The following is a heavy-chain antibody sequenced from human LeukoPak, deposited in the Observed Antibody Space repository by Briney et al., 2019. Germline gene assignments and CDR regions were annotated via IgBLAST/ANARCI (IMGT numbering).Heavy chain of an antibody. Sequence: GASVKVSCKASGYTFTSYYMHWVRQAPGQGLEWMGWINPNSGGTNYAQKFQGRVTMTRDTSISTAYMELSRLRSDDTAVYYCARRRRAAVGYYFDYWGQGTLVTVSS. CDR2: INPNSGGT. CDR3: ARRRRAAVGYYFDY. D-gene: IGHD6-19*01. CDR1: GYTFTSYY. J-gene: IGHJ4*02. V-gene: IGHV1-2*02.